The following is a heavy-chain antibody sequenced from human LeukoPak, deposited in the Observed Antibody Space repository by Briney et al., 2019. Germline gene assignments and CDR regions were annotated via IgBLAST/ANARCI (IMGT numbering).Heavy chain of an antibody. D-gene: IGHD5-12*01. J-gene: IGHJ4*02. CDR3: AKEPEGYSGYDWGYYDS. CDR2: ITGSGYNI. V-gene: IGHV3-23*01. CDR1: GFTFYNYA. Sequence: GGSLRLSCEASGFTFYNYAMTWVRQVPGKGPEGVSSITGSGYNIDYADSVKGRFTISRDNPKNTLYLQMNSLRAEDTAVYYCAKEPEGYSGYDWGYYDSWGQGTLVTVSS.